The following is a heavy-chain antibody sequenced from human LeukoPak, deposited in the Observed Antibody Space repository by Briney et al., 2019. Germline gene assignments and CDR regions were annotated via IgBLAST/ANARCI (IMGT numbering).Heavy chain of an antibody. D-gene: IGHD3-3*01. Sequence: GGSLRLSCAASGFTVSSNYMSWVRQAPGKGLEWVSVIYSGGSTYYADSVNGRFTISRDNAKNSLYLQMNSLRAEDTAVYYCARAPREWLLGYYFDYWGQGTLVTVSS. J-gene: IGHJ4*02. CDR2: IYSGGST. CDR1: GFTVSSNY. V-gene: IGHV3-53*01. CDR3: ARAPREWLLGYYFDY.